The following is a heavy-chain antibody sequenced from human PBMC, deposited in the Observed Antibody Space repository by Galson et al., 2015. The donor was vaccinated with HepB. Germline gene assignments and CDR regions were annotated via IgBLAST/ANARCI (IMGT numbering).Heavy chain of an antibody. CDR2: ISHSGDT. V-gene: IGHV4-4*07. Sequence: ETLSLTCAVSGDSMRTYFWSWIRRPPGKELQWIGRISHSGDTRYNPSLNNRVTMSVDTSKNQFSLTLKSVTAADTATYYCARDDTVGFFDFWGPGILVTVSS. J-gene: IGHJ4*02. D-gene: IGHD1-26*01. CDR1: GDSMRTYF. CDR3: ARDDTVGFFDF.